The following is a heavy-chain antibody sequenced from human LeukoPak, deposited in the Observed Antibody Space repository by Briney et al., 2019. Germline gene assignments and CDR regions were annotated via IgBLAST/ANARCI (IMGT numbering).Heavy chain of an antibody. V-gene: IGHV4-39*07. CDR2: IFYSGST. D-gene: IGHD1-14*01. J-gene: IGHJ6*03. Sequence: SETLSLTCTVSGGSISSSSYYWGWIRQPPGKGLEWIGNIFYSGSTDYSPSLKSRVTISVDTSKNQFSLRLSSLTAADTALYYCARDRKYYYHMDVWGKGTTVTVSS. CDR1: GGSISSSSYY. CDR3: ARDRKYYYHMDV.